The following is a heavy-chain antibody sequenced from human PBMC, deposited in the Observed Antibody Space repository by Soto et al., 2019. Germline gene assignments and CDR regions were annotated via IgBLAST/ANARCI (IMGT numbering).Heavy chain of an antibody. CDR2: IYYSGST. CDR1: GGSISSSSYY. J-gene: IGHJ5*02. V-gene: IGHV4-39*01. D-gene: IGHD2-15*01. CDR3: ARRFLGYCSGGSCYPRVGFDP. Sequence: SETLSLTCTVSGGSISSSSYYWGWIRQPPGKGMEWIGSIYYSGSTYYNPSLKSRVTISVDTSKNQFSLKLSSVTAADTAVYYCARRFLGYCSGGSCYPRVGFDPWGQGTLVTVSS.